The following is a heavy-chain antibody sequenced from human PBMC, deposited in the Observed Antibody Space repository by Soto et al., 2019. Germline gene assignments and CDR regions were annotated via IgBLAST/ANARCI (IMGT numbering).Heavy chain of an antibody. D-gene: IGHD3-22*01. J-gene: IGHJ4*02. V-gene: IGHV3-30-3*01. CDR1: GFTFSSYA. CDR2: ISYDGSNK. Sequence: LRLSCAASGFTFSSYAMHWVRQAPGKGLEWVAVISYDGSNKYYADSVKGRFTISRDNSKNTLYLQMNSLRAEDTAVYYCARDSGITMIVVVITTLDYWGQGTLVTVSS. CDR3: ARDSGITMIVVVITTLDY.